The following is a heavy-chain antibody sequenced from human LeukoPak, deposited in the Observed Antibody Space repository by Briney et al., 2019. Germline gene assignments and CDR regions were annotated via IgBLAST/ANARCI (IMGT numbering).Heavy chain of an antibody. D-gene: IGHD3-10*01. V-gene: IGHV1-69*13. CDR1: GGTFSSYA. Sequence: SVKVSCKASGGTFSSYAISWVRQAPGQGLEWMGGIIPIFGTANYAQKFQGRVTITADESTSTAYMELSSLRSEDTDVYYCACGEGWYYYGSGSYYVYWGQGTLVTVSS. CDR2: IIPIFGTA. J-gene: IGHJ4*02. CDR3: ACGEGWYYYGSGSYYVY.